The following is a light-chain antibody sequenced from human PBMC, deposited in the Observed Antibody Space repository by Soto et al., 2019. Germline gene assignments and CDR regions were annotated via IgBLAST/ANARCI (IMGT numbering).Light chain of an antibody. CDR1: RGIGST. J-gene: IGKJ4*01. V-gene: IGKV3-15*01. Sequence: EVVMTQSPATLSVSPGDRATLSCRASRGIGSTLAWYQQKPGQTPRLLIYDTSTRATGVPGRFIGSRSGTEFTLTIASLQSEDFAIYYCQHYVTWPLAFGGGTRVENK. CDR3: QHYVTWPLA. CDR2: DTS.